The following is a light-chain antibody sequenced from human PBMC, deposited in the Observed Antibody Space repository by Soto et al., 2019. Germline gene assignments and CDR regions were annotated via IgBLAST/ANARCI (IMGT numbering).Light chain of an antibody. J-gene: IGLJ1*01. CDR2: VVS. CDR3: SSYTSSSTRV. V-gene: IGLV2-14*01. CDR1: TSDVGGYNY. Sequence: QSALTQPASVSGSPGQSITISCTGTTSDVGGYNYVSWYQQHPAKAPKLMIYVVSNRPSGVSNRFSGSKSGNTASLTISGLQAEDEADYYCSSYTSSSTRVFGTGTKLTVL.